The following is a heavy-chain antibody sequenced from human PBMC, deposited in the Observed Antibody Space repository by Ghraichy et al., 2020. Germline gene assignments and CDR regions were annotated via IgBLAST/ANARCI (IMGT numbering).Heavy chain of an antibody. V-gene: IGHV3-7*03. CDR3: AREGCSGGSCYNY. J-gene: IGHJ4*02. D-gene: IGHD2-15*01. CDR2: IKQDGSEK. CDR1: GFTFSSYW. Sequence: GGSLRLSCAASGFTFSSYWMSWVRQAPGKGLEWVANIKQDGSEKYYVDSVKGRFTISRDNAKNSLYLQMNSLRAEDTVVYYCAREGCSGGSCYNYWGQGTLVTVSS.